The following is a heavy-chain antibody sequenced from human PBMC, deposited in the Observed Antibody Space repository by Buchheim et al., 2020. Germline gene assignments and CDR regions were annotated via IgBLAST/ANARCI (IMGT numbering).Heavy chain of an antibody. CDR3: ARDSFIVVGGYYHYYGMDV. CDR1: GFTLSSHN. CDR2: ISSSSSTI. Sequence: EVQLVESGGGLGQPGGSLRLSCAASGFTLSSHNMNWVRQAPGKGLEWVSYISSSSSTIYYADSEKGRFTISRDNAKNSLYLQMNSLRAEDTAVYYCARDSFIVVGGYYHYYGMDVWGQGTT. D-gene: IGHD2-2*01. J-gene: IGHJ6*02. V-gene: IGHV3-48*01.